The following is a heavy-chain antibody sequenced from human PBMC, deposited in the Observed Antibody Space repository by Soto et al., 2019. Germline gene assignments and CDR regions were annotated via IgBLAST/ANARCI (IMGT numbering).Heavy chain of an antibody. V-gene: IGHV6-1*01. CDR2: TYYRSKWYN. D-gene: IGHD3-3*01. Sequence: SQTLSLTFVISGDSVSSNSAAWNWIRQSPSRGLEWLGRTYYRSKWYNDYAVSVKSRITINPDTSKNQFSLQLNSVTPEDTAVYYGARDLTIFGVVHYYYYYGMDVWGQGTTVTVSS. CDR3: ARDLTIFGVVHYYYYYGMDV. CDR1: GDSVSSNSAA. J-gene: IGHJ6*02.